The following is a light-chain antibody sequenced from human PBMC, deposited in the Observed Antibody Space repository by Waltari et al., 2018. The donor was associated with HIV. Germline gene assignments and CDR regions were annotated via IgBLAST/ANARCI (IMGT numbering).Light chain of an antibody. J-gene: IGLJ3*02. CDR2: DVS. Sequence: QSALTQPASVSGSPGPSITIPCTGTRSYVGGYNYVSWYQQHPGKAPKLMIYDVSNRPSGVSNRFSGSKSGNTASLTISGLQAEDEADYYCSSYTSSSTLVFGGGTKLTVL. V-gene: IGLV2-14*01. CDR3: SSYTSSSTLV. CDR1: RSYVGGYNY.